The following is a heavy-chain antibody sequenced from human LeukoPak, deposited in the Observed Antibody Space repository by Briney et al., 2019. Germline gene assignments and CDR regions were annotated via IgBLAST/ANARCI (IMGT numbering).Heavy chain of an antibody. V-gene: IGHV4-34*01. CDR2: INHSGST. CDR3: ARRFYTNYYDSGGPFDY. J-gene: IGHJ4*02. D-gene: IGHD3-22*01. CDR1: GGSFSGYY. Sequence: SETLSLTCAVYGGSFSGYYWSWIRQPPGKGLEWIGEINHSGSTNYNPSLKSRVTISVDTSKNQFSLKLSSVTAAETAVYSCARRFYTNYYDSGGPFDYWGQGTLVTVSS.